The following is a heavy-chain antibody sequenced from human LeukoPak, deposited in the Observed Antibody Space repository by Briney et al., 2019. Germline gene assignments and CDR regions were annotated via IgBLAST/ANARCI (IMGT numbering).Heavy chain of an antibody. CDR3: ARDLRGDY. J-gene: IGHJ4*02. Sequence: GGSLRLSCAASGFTFSRFSMSWVRQAPGKGLEWVSYISSSSSTIYYADSVKGRFTISRGNAKNSLYLQMNSLRDEDTALYYCARDLRGDYWGQGTPVIVSS. V-gene: IGHV3-48*02. CDR1: GFTFSRFS. CDR2: ISSSSSTI.